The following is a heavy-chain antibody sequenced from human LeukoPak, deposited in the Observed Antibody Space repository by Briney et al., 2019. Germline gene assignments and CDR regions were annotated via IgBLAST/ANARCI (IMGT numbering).Heavy chain of an antibody. J-gene: IGHJ5*02. CDR1: GGTFSSYA. D-gene: IGHD5-12*01. V-gene: IGHV1-69*01. CDR3: ARTWIHKNWFDP. CDR2: IIPIFGTA. Sequence: ASMKVSCKASGGTFSSYAISWVRQAPGQGLEWMGGIIPIFGTANYAQKFQGRVTITADESTSTAYMELSSLRSEDTAVYYCARTWIHKNWFDPWGQGILVTVSS.